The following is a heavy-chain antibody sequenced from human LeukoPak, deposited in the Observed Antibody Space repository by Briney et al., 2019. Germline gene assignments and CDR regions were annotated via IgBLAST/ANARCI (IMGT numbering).Heavy chain of an antibody. Sequence: ASVKVSCKASGYTFTSYGINWVRQAPGQGLEWMGGIIPMFDSANYAQSLQDRVTLTADKSTGTVYLELRSLKSEDTGVYYCARDYDHIGPQKNFLDFWGQGTLVTVSP. CDR1: GYTFTSYG. J-gene: IGHJ4*02. CDR3: ARDYDHIGPQKNFLDF. D-gene: IGHD2-21*01. CDR2: IIPMFDSA. V-gene: IGHV1-69*06.